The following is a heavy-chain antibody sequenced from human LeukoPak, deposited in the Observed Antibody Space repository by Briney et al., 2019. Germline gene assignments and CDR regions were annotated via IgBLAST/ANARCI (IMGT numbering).Heavy chain of an antibody. D-gene: IGHD6-13*01. CDR3: ERLRAVTRSSSWLQVRRRFDY. V-gene: IGHV4-38-2*01. CDR2: ISHSGNT. CDR1: GFSISSGHY. Sequence: SETLSLTCAVSGFSISSGHYWAWIRQSPGKGLEWIGTISHSGNTYYNSSLKSRVTISVDTSKNQFSLTMSSVNAADTAVYYCERLRAVTRSSSWLQVRRRFDYWGQGTLVTVSS. J-gene: IGHJ4*02.